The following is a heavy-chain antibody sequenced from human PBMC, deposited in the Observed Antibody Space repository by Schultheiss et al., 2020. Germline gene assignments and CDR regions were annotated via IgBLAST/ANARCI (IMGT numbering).Heavy chain of an antibody. CDR1: GYTFTGYY. CDR2: INPNSGGT. CDR3: ARAYYDYVWGSFYYYYGMDV. J-gene: IGHJ6*02. D-gene: IGHD3-16*01. Sequence: ASVKVSCKASGYTFTGYYMHWVRQAPGQGLEWMGWINPNSGGTNYAQKFRGRVTITSDRSISTAYMELSSLRSEDTAVYYCARAYYDYVWGSFYYYYGMDVWGQGTTVTVAS. V-gene: IGHV1-2*02.